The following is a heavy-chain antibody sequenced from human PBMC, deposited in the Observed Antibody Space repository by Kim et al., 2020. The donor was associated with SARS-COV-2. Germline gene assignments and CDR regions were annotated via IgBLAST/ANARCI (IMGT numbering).Heavy chain of an antibody. V-gene: IGHV3-33*01. CDR3: ARVRGSSSWVYYYYYMDI. J-gene: IGHJ6*03. D-gene: IGHD6-13*01. Sequence: GGSLRLSCAASGFTFSSYGMHWVRQAPGKGLEWVAVIWYDGSNKYYADSVKGRFTISRDNSKNTLYLQMNSLRAEDTAVYYCARVRGSSSWVYYYYYMDIWGKGTTVTVSS. CDR2: IWYDGSNK. CDR1: GFTFSSYG.